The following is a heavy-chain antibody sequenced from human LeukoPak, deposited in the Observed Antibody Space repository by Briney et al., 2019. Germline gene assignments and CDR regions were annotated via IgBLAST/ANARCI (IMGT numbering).Heavy chain of an antibody. Sequence: SETLSLTCTVSGGSISNYYWSWIRQPPGKGLEWIGHIYYSGATKYNPSLKSRITISVDTSKNQFSLMLSSVTAADTALYYCARFGITVVRGGKYYFDYWGQGTLVTVSS. V-gene: IGHV4-59*08. CDR2: IYYSGAT. J-gene: IGHJ4*02. D-gene: IGHD3-10*01. CDR3: ARFGITVVRGGKYYFDY. CDR1: GGSISNYY.